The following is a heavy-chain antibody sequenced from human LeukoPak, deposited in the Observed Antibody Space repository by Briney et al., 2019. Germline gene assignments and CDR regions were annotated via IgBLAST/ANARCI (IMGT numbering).Heavy chain of an antibody. Sequence: PGGSLRLSCAASGFTLSSYWMSWVRQAPGKGLEWVANIKQDGSEKYYVDSVKGRFTISRDNAKNSLYLQMNSLRAEDTAMYYCARSEWRAFHLWGQGTMVIVSS. CDR3: ARSEWRAFHL. CDR1: GFTLSSYW. D-gene: IGHD3-3*01. CDR2: IKQDGSEK. V-gene: IGHV3-7*01. J-gene: IGHJ3*01.